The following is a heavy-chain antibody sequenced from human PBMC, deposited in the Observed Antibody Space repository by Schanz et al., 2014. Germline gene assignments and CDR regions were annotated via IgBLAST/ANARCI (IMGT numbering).Heavy chain of an antibody. V-gene: IGHV1-18*04. D-gene: IGHD6-13*01. CDR3: ARNIIATARAYDI. CDR2: INVYNGDT. CDR1: GYTFPSYG. J-gene: IGHJ3*02. Sequence: QVQLVQSGREVKKPGASVKVSCKASGYTFPSYGISWVRQAPGQGLEWMGWINVYNGDTKFAKTFQDRVTLTTDTSTSTAYMELGNQRSDDTAVYYCARNIIATARAYDIWGQGTMVTVSS.